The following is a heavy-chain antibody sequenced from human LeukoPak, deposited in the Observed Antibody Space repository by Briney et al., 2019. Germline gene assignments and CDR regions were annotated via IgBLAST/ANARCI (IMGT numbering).Heavy chain of an antibody. CDR2: ISAYNGNT. CDR1: GYTFTSYD. CDR3: ARDGGIAARRDPFDY. V-gene: IGHV1-18*01. J-gene: IGHJ4*02. D-gene: IGHD6-6*01. Sequence: ASVKVSCKASGYTFTSYDITWVRQAPGQGLEWMGWISAYNGNTNYAQKLQGRVTMTTDTSTSTAYMELRSLRSDDTAVYYCARDGGIAARRDPFDYWGQGTLVTVSS.